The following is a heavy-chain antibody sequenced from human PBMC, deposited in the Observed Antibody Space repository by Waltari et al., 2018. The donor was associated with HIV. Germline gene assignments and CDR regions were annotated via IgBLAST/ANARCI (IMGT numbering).Heavy chain of an antibody. CDR1: GYSFTNYW. Sequence: EVQLVQSGAEVKKPGESLKISCKGSGYSFTNYWIGWVRQMPGKGLEWMGIIYPGDSDTTYSASFQGQVTISADKSISTAYLQWGSLKASDTAMYFCARLSSSWYNSSYMDVWGTGTTVTVSS. CDR3: ARLSSSWYNSSYMDV. V-gene: IGHV5-51*01. D-gene: IGHD6-13*01. J-gene: IGHJ6*03. CDR2: IYPGDSDT.